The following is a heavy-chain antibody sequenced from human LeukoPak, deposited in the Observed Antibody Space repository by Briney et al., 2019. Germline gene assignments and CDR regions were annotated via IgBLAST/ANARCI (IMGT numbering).Heavy chain of an antibody. CDR2: FDPEDGET. Sequence: ASVKVSCKVSGYTLTELSMHWVRQAPGKGLEWMGGFDPEDGETIYAQKFQGRVTMTEDTSTDTAYMELSSLRSEDTAVYYCATAKRDYYDSIFHDYWGQGTLVTVSS. CDR1: GYTLTELS. CDR3: ATAKRDYYDSIFHDY. D-gene: IGHD3-22*01. J-gene: IGHJ4*02. V-gene: IGHV1-24*01.